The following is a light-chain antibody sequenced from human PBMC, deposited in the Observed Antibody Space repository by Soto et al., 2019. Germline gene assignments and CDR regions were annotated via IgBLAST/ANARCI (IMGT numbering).Light chain of an antibody. Sequence: EIVLTQSPGTLSLSPGERATLSCRASQSVRSNYLAWYQQKPGQAPRLLIYDASSRATGFPDRFSGSGSGTDFTLTIGRLEPEDFAVYYCQQYGNSPQTFGQGTKVDI. CDR3: QQYGNSPQT. CDR1: QSVRSNY. J-gene: IGKJ1*01. V-gene: IGKV3-20*01. CDR2: DAS.